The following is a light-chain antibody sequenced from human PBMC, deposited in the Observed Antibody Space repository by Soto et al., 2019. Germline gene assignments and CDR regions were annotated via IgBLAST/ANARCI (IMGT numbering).Light chain of an antibody. V-gene: IGKV3-20*01. CDR1: QSVSSSY. J-gene: IGKJ1*01. CDR3: QQFGRSPWT. CDR2: GAS. Sequence: EIVLTQSPGTLSLSPGERATLSCRASQSVSSSYLAWYQQKPGQAPRLLIYGASGRATGIPDRFSGSGSGTDFTLTISSLEPEDFAVYFCQQFGRSPWTFGQGTKVDIK.